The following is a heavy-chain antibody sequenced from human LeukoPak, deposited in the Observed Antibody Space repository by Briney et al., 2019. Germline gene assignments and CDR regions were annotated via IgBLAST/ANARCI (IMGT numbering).Heavy chain of an antibody. CDR1: GYSFTSYW. Sequence: GESLKISSKGSGYSFTSYWIGWLRQMPGKGLEWMGIIYPGDSDTRYSPSFQGQVTISADKSISTAYLQWSSLKASDTAMYYCASSRGYCSSTSCPRDFDYWGQGTLVTVSS. CDR2: IYPGDSDT. CDR3: ASSRGYCSSTSCPRDFDY. J-gene: IGHJ4*02. V-gene: IGHV5-51*01. D-gene: IGHD2-2*01.